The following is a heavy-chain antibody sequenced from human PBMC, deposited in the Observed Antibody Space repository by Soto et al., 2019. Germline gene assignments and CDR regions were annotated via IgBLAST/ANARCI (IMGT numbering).Heavy chain of an antibody. D-gene: IGHD3-9*01. CDR2: IFSNDEK. J-gene: IGHJ4*02. CDR1: GFSLSNARMG. V-gene: IGHV2-26*01. Sequence: QVTLKESGPVLVKPTETLTLTCTVSGFSLSNARMGVSWIRQPPGKALEWLAHIFSNDEKSNSTSLKSRLNISKDTSKSQVVLTMTNMDPVDTATYYCARIWAYYDILTGYLYYFDYWGQGTLVTVSS. CDR3: ARIWAYYDILTGYLYYFDY.